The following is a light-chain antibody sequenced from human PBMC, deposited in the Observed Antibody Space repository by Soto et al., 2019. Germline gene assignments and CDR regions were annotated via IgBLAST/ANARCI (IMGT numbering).Light chain of an antibody. CDR2: DVS. V-gene: IGLV2-14*01. CDR3: SSYTRSSPVV. Sequence: QLVLTQPASVSGSPGQSITISCTGTSSDVGGYNYVSWYQQHPGKAPKLMIFDVSNRPSGVSERFSGSKSGNTASLTISGLRAEDEADYYCSSYTRSSPVVFGGGTKVTVL. CDR1: SSDVGGYNY. J-gene: IGLJ2*01.